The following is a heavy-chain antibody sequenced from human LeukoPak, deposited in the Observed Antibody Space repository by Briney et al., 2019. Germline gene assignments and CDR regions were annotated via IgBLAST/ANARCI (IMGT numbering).Heavy chain of an antibody. CDR3: AKSGTVAGLRWGFDY. V-gene: IGHV3-9*01. CDR1: RFTFDDYA. D-gene: IGHD6-19*01. J-gene: IGHJ4*02. Sequence: GGSLRLSCAASRFTFDDYAMHWVRQAPGKGLEWVSGISWNSGSIGYADSVKGRFTISRDNAKNSLYLQMNSLRAEDTALYYCAKSGTVAGLRWGFDYWGQGTLVTVSS. CDR2: ISWNSGSI.